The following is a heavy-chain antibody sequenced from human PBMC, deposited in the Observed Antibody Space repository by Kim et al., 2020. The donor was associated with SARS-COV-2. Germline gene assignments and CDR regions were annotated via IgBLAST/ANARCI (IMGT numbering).Heavy chain of an antibody. J-gene: IGHJ3*02. CDR2: IYYSGST. CDR3: ARAGYYYDSSGYYGSFDI. CDR1: GGSISSSSYY. Sequence: SETLSLTCTVSGGSISSSSYYWGWIRQPPGKGLEWIGSIYYSGSTYYNPSLKSRVTISVDTSKNQFSLKLSSVTAADTAVYYCARAGYYYDSSGYYGSFDIWGQGTMVTVSS. D-gene: IGHD3-22*01. V-gene: IGHV4-39*07.